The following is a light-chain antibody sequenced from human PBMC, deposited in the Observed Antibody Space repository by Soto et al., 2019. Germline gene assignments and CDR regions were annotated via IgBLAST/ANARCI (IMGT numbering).Light chain of an antibody. CDR1: QGLSSD. V-gene: IGKV1-9*01. CDR3: QQLNSYPIT. Sequence: DIQLTQSPSFLSASVGDRVTITCRASQGLSSDLAWYQQKPGKAPKLLIYAASTLQSGFPSRFSGSGSGTEFTLTISSLQPEDFPTYYCQQLNSYPITFGQGTRLEIK. J-gene: IGKJ5*01. CDR2: AAS.